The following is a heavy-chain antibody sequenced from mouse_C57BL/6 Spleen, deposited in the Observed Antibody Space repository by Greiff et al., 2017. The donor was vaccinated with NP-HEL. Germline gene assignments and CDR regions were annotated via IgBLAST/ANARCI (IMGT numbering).Heavy chain of an antibody. CDR3: ARSLLGREYFDY. D-gene: IGHD4-1*01. CDR2: INPGSGGT. Sequence: QVQLQQSGAELVRPGTSVKVSCKASGYAFTNYLIEWVKQRPGQGLEWIGVINPGSGGTNYNEKFKGKATLTADKSSSTAYMQLSSLTSEDSAVYFCARSLLGREYFDYWGQGTTLTVSS. V-gene: IGHV1-54*01. CDR1: GYAFTNYL. J-gene: IGHJ2*01.